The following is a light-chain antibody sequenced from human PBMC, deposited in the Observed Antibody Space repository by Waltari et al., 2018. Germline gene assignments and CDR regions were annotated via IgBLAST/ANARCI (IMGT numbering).Light chain of an antibody. CDR2: RNN. CDR3: QSYDSSLSGSGV. V-gene: IGLV1-40*01. Sequence: QSVLTQPPSVSGAPGQRVTISCNGSSSNIGAGYDVNWYQQLPGTAPKVLMYRNNNRPSGVPDRFSGSKSGTSASLAITGLQAEDEADYFCQSYDSSLSGSGVFGGGTRLTVL. CDR1: SSNIGAGYD. J-gene: IGLJ3*02.